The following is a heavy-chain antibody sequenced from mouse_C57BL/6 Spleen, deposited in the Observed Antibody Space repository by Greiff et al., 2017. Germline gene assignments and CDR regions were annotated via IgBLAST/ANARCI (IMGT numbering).Heavy chain of an antibody. D-gene: IGHD2-4*01. CDR3: ARYDYTWFAY. Sequence: QVQLQQPGAELVKPGASVKLSCKASGYTFTSYWMHWVKQRPGRGLEWIGRIEPKRGGTKSNEKFKSKATLTVDKPSSTAYMQLSSLTSEASAVYYCARYDYTWFAYWGQGTLVTVSA. V-gene: IGHV1-72*01. CDR1: GYTFTSYW. CDR2: IEPKRGGT. J-gene: IGHJ3*01.